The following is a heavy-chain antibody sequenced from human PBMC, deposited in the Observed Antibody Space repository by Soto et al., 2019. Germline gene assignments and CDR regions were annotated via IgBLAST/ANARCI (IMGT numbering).Heavy chain of an antibody. CDR3: PHRHMVGATEYNWFDP. D-gene: IGHD1-26*01. J-gene: IGHJ5*02. Sequence: SVPTRVNPTPTLTLTCTFSGFPLSSSGVGVGWIRQPPGKALEWLALIYWDDDKRYSPSLKSRLTITKDTSKNQVVLTMTNMDHVERAPYYCPHRHMVGATEYNWFDPWVPGTLVTAAS. V-gene: IGHV2-5*02. CDR2: IYWDDDK. CDR1: GFPLSSSGVG.